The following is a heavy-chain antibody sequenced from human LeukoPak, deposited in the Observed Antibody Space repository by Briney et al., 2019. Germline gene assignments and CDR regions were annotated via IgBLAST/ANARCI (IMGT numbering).Heavy chain of an antibody. CDR1: GFTLSTYS. V-gene: IGHV3-21*01. Sequence: GGSLRLSCAASGFTLSTYSMNWVRQAPGKGLEWVSFISSTSSYIYYADSVKGRFTISRDNAKNSLYLQMNSLRAEDTAVYYCARSLVDCSSSSCYNDRDDYCGQGTLVTVSS. J-gene: IGHJ4*02. CDR3: ARSLVDCSSSSCYNDRDDY. CDR2: ISSTSSYI. D-gene: IGHD2-2*02.